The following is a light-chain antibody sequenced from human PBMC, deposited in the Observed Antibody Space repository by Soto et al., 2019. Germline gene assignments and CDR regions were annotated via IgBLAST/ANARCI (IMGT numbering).Light chain of an antibody. CDR1: SGSVSASDY. CDR3: GLYMGSGIWV. Sequence: QTVVTQEPSFSVSPGRTVTLTCGLSSGSVSASDYPSWYQQTPGQAPRTLIYSTNTRPSGVPDRFSGSILGSKAALTITGAQADDESDYYCGLYMGSGIWVFGGGTKLTVL. J-gene: IGLJ3*02. V-gene: IGLV8-61*01. CDR2: STN.